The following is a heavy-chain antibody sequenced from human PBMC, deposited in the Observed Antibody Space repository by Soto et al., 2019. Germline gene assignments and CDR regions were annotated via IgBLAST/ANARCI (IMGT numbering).Heavy chain of an antibody. CDR1: GGSISSGGYY. Sequence: PSETLSLTCTVSGGSISSGGYYWSWIRQHPGKGLEWIGYIYYSGSTYYNPSLKSRVTISVDTSKNQFSLKLSSVTAADTAVYYCARDKPPLVMVRGVIIGHGMDVWGQGTTVTVS. D-gene: IGHD3-10*01. CDR2: IYYSGST. CDR3: ARDKPPLVMVRGVIIGHGMDV. V-gene: IGHV4-31*03. J-gene: IGHJ6*02.